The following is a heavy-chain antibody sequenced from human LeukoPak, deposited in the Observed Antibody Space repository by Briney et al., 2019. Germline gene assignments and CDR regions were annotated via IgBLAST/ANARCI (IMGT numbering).Heavy chain of an antibody. V-gene: IGHV3-23*01. J-gene: IGHJ4*02. Sequence: GGSLRLSCAASGFTFSSYAMSWVRQAPGKGLEWVSAISGSGGSTYYADSVKGRFTISRDNSKNTLYLQMNSLRAEDTAVYYCAKVSVTGYYDFWSGPGGYWGQGTLVTVSS. CDR3: AKVSVTGYYDFWSGPGGY. CDR2: ISGSGGST. CDR1: GFTFSSYA. D-gene: IGHD3-3*01.